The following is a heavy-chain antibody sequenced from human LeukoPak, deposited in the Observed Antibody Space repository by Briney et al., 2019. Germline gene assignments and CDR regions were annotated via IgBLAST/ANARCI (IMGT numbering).Heavy chain of an antibody. D-gene: IGHD3-22*01. CDR2: IYYSGST. J-gene: IGHJ4*02. CDR1: GGSISSYY. V-gene: IGHV4-59*04. Sequence: SETLSLTCTVSGGSISSYYWSWIRQPPGKGLEWIGYIYYSGSTYYNPSLKSRVTISVDTSKNQFSLKLRSVTAADTAVYYCATWRLWYDSSGYFFDYWGQGTLVTVSS. CDR3: ATWRLWYDSSGYFFDY.